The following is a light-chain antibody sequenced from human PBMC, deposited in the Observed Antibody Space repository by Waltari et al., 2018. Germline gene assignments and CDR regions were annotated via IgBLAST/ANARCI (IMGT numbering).Light chain of an antibody. CDR3: LQYISAPRT. CDR1: QNINTW. Sequence: DIQMTQSPSTLSASVGDRVTITCRASQNINTWLAWHQQKPGKAPKLLIYAASSLESGVPSRFSGSGSGTEFTLTISSLQPDDFSTYYCLQYISAPRTFGQGTQVEVK. CDR2: AAS. V-gene: IGKV1-5*03. J-gene: IGKJ1*01.